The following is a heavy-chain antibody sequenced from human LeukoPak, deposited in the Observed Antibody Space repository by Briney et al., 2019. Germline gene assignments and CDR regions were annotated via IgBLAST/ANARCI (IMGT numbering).Heavy chain of an antibody. CDR3: ARARRGSNTYYYGMDV. Sequence: SETLSLTCAVSGGSISSGGYSWSWIRQPPGKGLEWIWYIYHSGSTYYNPSLKSRVTISVDRSKNQFSLKLSSVTAADTAVYYCARARRGSNTYYYGMDVWGKGTTVTVSS. CDR2: IYHSGST. J-gene: IGHJ6*04. V-gene: IGHV4-30-2*01. CDR1: GGSISSGGYS. D-gene: IGHD2-15*01.